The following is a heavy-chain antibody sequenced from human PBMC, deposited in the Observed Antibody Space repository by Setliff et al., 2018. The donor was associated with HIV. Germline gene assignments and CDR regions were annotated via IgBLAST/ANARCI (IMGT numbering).Heavy chain of an antibody. D-gene: IGHD6-25*01. V-gene: IGHV1-8*02. J-gene: IGHJ6*03. Sequence: VKVSCKASGYTFTSSDIYWVRQATGQGLEWMGWVNPKSGNTGYAQKFQGRVIMTRDTSISTVYMELRSLRSEDTAVYYCARGAWYTSGWHSSRYMDVWGKGTTVTVSS. CDR2: VNPKSGNT. CDR3: ARGAWYTSGWHSSRYMDV. CDR1: GYTFTSSD.